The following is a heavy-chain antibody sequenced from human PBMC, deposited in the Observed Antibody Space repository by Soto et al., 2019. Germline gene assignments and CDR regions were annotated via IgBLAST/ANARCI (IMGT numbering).Heavy chain of an antibody. Sequence: ASVKVSCKASGYTFTSYGISWVRQAPGQGLEWMGWISAYNGNTNYAQKLQGRVTMTRNTSISTAYMELSSLRSEDTAVYYCASAYRGVTTGYWGQGTLVTVSS. CDR1: GYTFTSYG. D-gene: IGHD4-4*01. CDR3: ASAYRGVTTGY. CDR2: ISAYNGNT. V-gene: IGHV1-18*01. J-gene: IGHJ4*02.